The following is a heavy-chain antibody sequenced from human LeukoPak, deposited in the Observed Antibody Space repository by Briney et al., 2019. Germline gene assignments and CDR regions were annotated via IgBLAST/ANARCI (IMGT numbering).Heavy chain of an antibody. CDR2: IYSGGST. D-gene: IGHD3-16*01. V-gene: IGHV3-66*01. J-gene: IGHJ4*02. Sequence: GGSLRLSCAASGFTFDDYGMSWVRQAPGKGLEWVSLIYSGGSTYYADSVKGRFTISRDNSKNTLYLQMNSLRAEDTAVYYCARDNDSRDPPHFDYWGQGTLVTVSS. CDR1: GFTFDDYG. CDR3: ARDNDSRDPPHFDY.